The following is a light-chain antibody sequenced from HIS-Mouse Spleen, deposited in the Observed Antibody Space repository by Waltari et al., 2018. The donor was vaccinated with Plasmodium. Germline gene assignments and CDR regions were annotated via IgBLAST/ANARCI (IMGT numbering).Light chain of an antibody. V-gene: IGKV1-39*01. CDR2: AAS. CDR3: QQSYSTWT. J-gene: IGKJ1*01. CDR1: QSISSY. Sequence: IQMTQSPSSLSASVGDRVTITCRASQSISSYLNWYQQKPGKAPKLLIYAASSLQSWVPSRFSGSGSGTDFTLTISSLQPEDFATYYCQQSYSTWTFGQGTKVEIK.